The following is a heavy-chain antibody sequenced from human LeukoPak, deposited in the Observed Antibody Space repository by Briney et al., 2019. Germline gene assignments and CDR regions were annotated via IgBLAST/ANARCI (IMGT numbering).Heavy chain of an antibody. J-gene: IGHJ4*02. D-gene: IGHD3-22*01. Sequence: PGGSLRLSCASSVFTLSNAWMSWVRQAPGKGLEWVGRIKSKTDGGTTDYAAPVKGRFTISRDDSKNTLYLQMNSLKTEDTAVYYCTTEGYYYDSSGYALRVYFDYWGQGTLVTVSS. CDR3: TTEGYYYDSSGYALRVYFDY. V-gene: IGHV3-15*01. CDR1: VFTLSNAW. CDR2: IKSKTDGGTT.